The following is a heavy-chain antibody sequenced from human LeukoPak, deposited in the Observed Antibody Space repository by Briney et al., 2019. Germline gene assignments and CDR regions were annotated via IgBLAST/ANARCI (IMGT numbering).Heavy chain of an antibody. J-gene: IGHJ5*02. CDR3: ARSYSPTMIVPENWFDP. D-gene: IGHD3-22*01. V-gene: IGHV1-46*01. CDR2: INPSSGST. CDR1: GYTFTSYY. Sequence: ASVKVSCKASGYTFTSYYMHWVRQAPGQGLEWMGIINPSSGSTSYAQKFQGRVTMTRDTSTSTVYMELSSLRSEDTAVYYCARSYSPTMIVPENWFDPWGQGTLVTVSS.